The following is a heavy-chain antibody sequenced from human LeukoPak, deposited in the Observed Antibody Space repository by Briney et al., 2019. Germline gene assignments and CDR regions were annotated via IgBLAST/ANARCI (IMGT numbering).Heavy chain of an antibody. Sequence: GGSLRLSCAASGFTFSDYYMSWIRQAPGKGLEWVSYIGSSGSTIYYADSVKGRFTISRDDAKNSLYLQMNSLRAEDTAVYYCARASPRAAVKWFDPWGQGTLVTVSS. CDR3: ARASPRAAVKWFDP. CDR2: IGSSGSTI. CDR1: GFTFSDYY. D-gene: IGHD3-10*01. V-gene: IGHV3-11*04. J-gene: IGHJ5*02.